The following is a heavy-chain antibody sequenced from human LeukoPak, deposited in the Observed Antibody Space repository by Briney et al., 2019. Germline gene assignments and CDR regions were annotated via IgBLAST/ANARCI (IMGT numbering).Heavy chain of an antibody. CDR2: IKQDGSEK. J-gene: IGHJ4*02. Sequence: GGSLRLFCAASGFTFSSYWMSWVRQAPGKGLEWAANIKQDGSEKYYVDSVKGRFSISRDNAKNSLYLQMNSLRAEDTAVYYCARASSSSWYLYFDDWGQGTLVTVSS. V-gene: IGHV3-7*01. D-gene: IGHD6-13*01. CDR1: GFTFSSYW. CDR3: ARASSSSWYLYFDD.